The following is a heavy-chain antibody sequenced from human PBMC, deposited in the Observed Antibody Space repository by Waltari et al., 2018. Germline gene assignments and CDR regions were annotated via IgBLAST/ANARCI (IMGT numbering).Heavy chain of an antibody. CDR1: GGSISSSSYY. CDR2: IYYRGSN. V-gene: IGHV4-39*07. Sequence: QLQLQESGPGLVKPSETLSLTCTVSGGSISSSSYYWGWIRQPPGKGLEWIGSIYYRGSNYYNPSLKIRVTISVDTSKNQFSLKLSSVTAADTAVYYCARGGDYSNYDYWGQGTLVTVSS. D-gene: IGHD4-4*01. J-gene: IGHJ4*02. CDR3: ARGGDYSNYDY.